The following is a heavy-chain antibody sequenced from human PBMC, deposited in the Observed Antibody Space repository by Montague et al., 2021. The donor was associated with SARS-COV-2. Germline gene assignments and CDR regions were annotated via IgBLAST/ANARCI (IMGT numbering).Heavy chain of an antibody. V-gene: IGHV3-23*03. D-gene: IGHD3-10*01. Sequence: SLRLSCAASGFTFGMYAMSWVRQAPGKGLEWVSVIYSGGSSTYYADSVKGRFTISRDNSKNTLYLQMNSLRAEDTAVYYCAKGRDPSSAYGMDVWGQGTTVTVSS. CDR2: IYSGGSST. J-gene: IGHJ6*02. CDR3: AKGRDPSSAYGMDV. CDR1: GFTFGMYA.